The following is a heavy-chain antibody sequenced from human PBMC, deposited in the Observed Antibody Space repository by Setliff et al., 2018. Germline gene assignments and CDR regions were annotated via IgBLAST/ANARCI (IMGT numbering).Heavy chain of an antibody. CDR2: IRAYNDNT. CDR1: GYTLTKHC. CDR3: AREGRRYYDSSGYYYDPFYYCYMDV. D-gene: IGHD3-22*01. V-gene: IGHV1-18*01. J-gene: IGHJ6*03. Sequence: ASVKVPCKASGYTLTKHCISRVRQASGQGREWMGWIRAYNDNTNYVQKVQGRVTMTTDTTTSTAYMELRSLTSDDTAVYYCAREGRRYYDSSGYYYDPFYYCYMDVWGKGITVTVSS.